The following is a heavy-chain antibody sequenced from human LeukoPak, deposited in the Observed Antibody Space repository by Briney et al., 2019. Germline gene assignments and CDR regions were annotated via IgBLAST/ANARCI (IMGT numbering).Heavy chain of an antibody. J-gene: IGHJ4*02. CDR1: GFTVSSNY. CDR3: ARDFRFLEDY. V-gene: IGHV3-66*01. CDR2: IYTNGNT. D-gene: IGHD3-3*01. Sequence: GGSLRLSCAASGFTVSSNYMSWVRQAPGKGLEWVSVIYTNGNTYYADSVKGRFTISRDSSKNMLYLQMNSLRAEDTAVYYCARDFRFLEDYWGQGTLVTVSS.